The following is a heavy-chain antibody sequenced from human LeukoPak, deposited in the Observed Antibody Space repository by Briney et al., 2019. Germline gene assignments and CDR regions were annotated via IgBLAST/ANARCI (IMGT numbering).Heavy chain of an antibody. CDR2: IYYSGIT. D-gene: IGHD6-13*01. V-gene: IGHV4-39*01. CDR3: ARHPPYSSSWFPFDP. J-gene: IGHJ5*02. Sequence: PSETLSLTCTVSGGPISSSSYHWGWIRQPPGKGLEWIGNIYYSGITYYNPSLKSRVTVSVDTSKNQFSLKLSSVTAADTAVYFCARHPPYSSSWFPFDPWGQGTLVTVSS. CDR1: GGPISSSSYH.